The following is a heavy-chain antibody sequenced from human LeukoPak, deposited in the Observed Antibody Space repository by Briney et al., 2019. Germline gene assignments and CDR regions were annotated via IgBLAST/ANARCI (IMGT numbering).Heavy chain of an antibody. V-gene: IGHV3-48*01. CDR3: VRVKGSYFDF. CDR1: GFPFSSYS. CDR2: ISASGSNI. Sequence: PGGSLRLSCSASGFPFSSYSMNWVRQAPGKGLEWVSYISASGSNIYYVDSVEGRFTVSRDNAKNSLSLQMNSPRAEDTAVYYCVRVKGSYFDFWGQGTLVTVSS. J-gene: IGHJ4*02.